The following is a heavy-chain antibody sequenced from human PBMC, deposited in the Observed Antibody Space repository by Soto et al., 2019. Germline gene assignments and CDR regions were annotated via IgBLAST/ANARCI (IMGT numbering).Heavy chain of an antibody. J-gene: IGHJ4*02. CDR3: ARAGAPYKWEYEHFDY. V-gene: IGHV1-2*04. CDR1: GYTFTGYY. CDR2: INPNSGGT. D-gene: IGHD1-20*01. Sequence: ASVKVSCKASGYTFTGYYMHWVRQAPGQGLEWMGWINPNSGGTNYAQKFQGWVTMTRDTSISTAYMELSRLRSDDTAVYYCARAGAPYKWEYEHFDYWGQGTLVTVYS.